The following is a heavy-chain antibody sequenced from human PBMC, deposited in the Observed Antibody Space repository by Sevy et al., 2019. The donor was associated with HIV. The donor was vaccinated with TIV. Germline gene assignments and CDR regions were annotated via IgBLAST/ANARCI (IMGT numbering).Heavy chain of an antibody. CDR3: AKSNYDFWSGYSYYYYGMDV. D-gene: IGHD3-3*01. J-gene: IGHJ6*02. Sequence: GGSLTLSCAASGFTFSSYGMHWVRQAPGKGLEWVAVISYDGSNKYYADSVKGRFTISRDNSKNTLYLQMNSLRAEDTAVYYCAKSNYDFWSGYSYYYYGMDVWGQGTTVTVSS. CDR2: ISYDGSNK. V-gene: IGHV3-30*18. CDR1: GFTFSSYG.